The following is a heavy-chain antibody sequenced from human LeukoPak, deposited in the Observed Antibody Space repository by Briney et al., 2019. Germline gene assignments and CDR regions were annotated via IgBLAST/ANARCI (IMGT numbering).Heavy chain of an antibody. CDR3: ASRYSGYDIFDY. V-gene: IGHV4-4*07. Sequence: SETLSLTCTVADMSLSGNYWSWIRQPAGKGLEWIGRIYTSGSTNYNPSLKSRVTISVDTSKNQFSLKLSSVAAADTAVYYCASRYSGYDIFDYWGQETLVTVSS. D-gene: IGHD5-12*01. J-gene: IGHJ4*02. CDR2: IYTSGST. CDR1: DMSLSGNY.